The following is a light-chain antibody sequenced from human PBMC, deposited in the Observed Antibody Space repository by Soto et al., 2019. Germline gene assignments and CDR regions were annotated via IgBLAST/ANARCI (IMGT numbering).Light chain of an antibody. CDR3: SSYAGTNKV. J-gene: IGLJ3*02. CDR1: SGDVGGHNF. Sequence: QSALTQPPSASGSPGQSATISCTGTSGDVGGHNFVSWYQFHPGKAPKLIIYEVSKRPSGVPNRFSGSKSDNTASLTVSGLQAEDEADYFCSSYAGTNKVFGGGTKVTVL. CDR2: EVS. V-gene: IGLV2-8*01.